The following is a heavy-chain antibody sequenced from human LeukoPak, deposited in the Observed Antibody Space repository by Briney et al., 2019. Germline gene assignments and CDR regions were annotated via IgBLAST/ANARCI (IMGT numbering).Heavy chain of an antibody. CDR1: GGSIRSSNYY. D-gene: IGHD6-6*01. CDR3: ARAPTARRGVDYYYMDV. V-gene: IGHV4-39*07. Sequence: PSETLSLTCAVSGGSIRSSNYYWGWIRQPPGKGLEWIGSIYYSGSTYYNPSLKSRVTISVDTSKNQFSLKLSSVTAADTAVYYCARAPTARRGVDYYYMDVWGKGTTVTVSS. J-gene: IGHJ6*03. CDR2: IYYSGST.